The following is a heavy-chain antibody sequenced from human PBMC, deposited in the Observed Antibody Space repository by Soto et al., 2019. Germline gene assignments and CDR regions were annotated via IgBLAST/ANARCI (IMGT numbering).Heavy chain of an antibody. CDR3: ARRWGPTFDF. CDR1: GGSFSGYY. D-gene: IGHD1-26*01. V-gene: IGHV4-34*01. CDR2: INHSGST. J-gene: IGHJ4*02. Sequence: PSETLSLTCAVYGGSFSGYYWSWIRQPPGKGLEWIGEINHSGSTNYNPSLKSRVTISVDTSKNQFSLKLSSVTAADTAVYYCARRWGPTFDFWGQGTLVTVSS.